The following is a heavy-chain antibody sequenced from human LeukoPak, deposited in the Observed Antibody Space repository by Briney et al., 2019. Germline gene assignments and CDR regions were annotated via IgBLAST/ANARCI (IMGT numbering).Heavy chain of an antibody. D-gene: IGHD6-13*01. CDR2: FDPEDGET. J-gene: IGHJ5*02. CDR3: ATLHSADSSSYWFDP. V-gene: IGHV1-24*01. CDR1: GYTLTELS. Sequence: RASVKVSCKVSGYTLTELSMHWVRQAPGKGLEWMGGFDPEDGETIYAQKFQGRVTMTEDTSTDTAYMELSSLRSEDTAVYYCATLHSADSSSYWFDPWGQGTLVTVSS.